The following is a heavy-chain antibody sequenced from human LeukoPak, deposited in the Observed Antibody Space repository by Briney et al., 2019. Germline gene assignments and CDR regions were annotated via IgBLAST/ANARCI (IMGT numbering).Heavy chain of an antibody. CDR3: VRDRRPGGWAPDAFGL. CDR2: ISWNSGNT. V-gene: IGHV3-9*01. CDR1: GFSLDDFG. Sequence: PGRSLRLSFEVSGFSLDDFGMNWVRQAPGRALEWVSGISWNSGNTAYGDSVKGRFTISRDNAKNFVSLQMNSLRAEDTAVYYCVRDRRPGGWAPDAFGLWGQGTLVIVSS. D-gene: IGHD1-26*01. J-gene: IGHJ3*01.